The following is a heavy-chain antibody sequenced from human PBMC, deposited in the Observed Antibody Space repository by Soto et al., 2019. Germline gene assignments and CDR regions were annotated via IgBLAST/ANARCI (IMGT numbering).Heavy chain of an antibody. V-gene: IGHV4-39*01. CDR1: GGTVSSGSYY. J-gene: IGHJ6*02. Sequence: SETLSLTCTVSGGTVSSGSYYWSWIRQPPGKGLEWIGSIYYSGNTYYNPSLKSRVTISVDTAKNQFSLKLSSVTAADTAVYYCARGTYCSGGSCYFNYYYYYGMDVWGQGTTVTVSS. CDR3: ARGTYCSGGSCYFNYYYYYGMDV. CDR2: IYYSGNT. D-gene: IGHD2-15*01.